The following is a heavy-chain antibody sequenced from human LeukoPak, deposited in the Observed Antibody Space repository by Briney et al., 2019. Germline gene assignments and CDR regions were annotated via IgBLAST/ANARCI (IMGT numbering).Heavy chain of an antibody. CDR1: GYTFTSYG. Sequence: ASVKVSCKASGYTFTSYGISWVRQAPGQGLEWMGIINPSGGSTSYAQKFQGRVTMTRDTSTSTVYMELSSLRSEDTAVYYCARAPSYSYFDYWGQGTLVTVSS. CDR3: ARAPSYSYFDY. D-gene: IGHD5-18*01. V-gene: IGHV1-46*01. J-gene: IGHJ4*02. CDR2: INPSGGST.